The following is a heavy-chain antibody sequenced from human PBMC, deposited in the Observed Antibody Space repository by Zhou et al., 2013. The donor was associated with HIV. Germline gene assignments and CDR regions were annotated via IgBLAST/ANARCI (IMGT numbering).Heavy chain of an antibody. V-gene: IGHV1-46*01. J-gene: IGHJ4*02. CDR3: ATGIVVPLDY. Sequence: VQLVQSGPEVKKPGASVKVSCKASGYSFTSFFIYWVRQAPGHGLEWMGTINPTSGRPTFSQKFQGRVTLTRDTSTTTVYMELSNLTYEDTTIYFCATGIVVPLDYWGQGTLVTVSS. D-gene: IGHD2-2*01. CDR2: INPTSGRP. CDR1: GYSFTSFF.